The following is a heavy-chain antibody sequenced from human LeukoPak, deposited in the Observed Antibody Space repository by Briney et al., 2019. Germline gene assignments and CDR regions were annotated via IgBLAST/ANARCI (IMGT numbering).Heavy chain of an antibody. J-gene: IGHJ4*02. V-gene: IGHV3-53*01. CDR3: AGDKTSSGWYEIDY. CDR1: GFTFSSYG. Sequence: PGGSLRLSCAASGFTFSSYGMHWVRQAPGKGLESVSVISNDGVTYYADSLKGRFTISRDNSKNTVYLQMNSLRAEDTALYYCAGDKTSSGWYEIDYWGQGTLVTVSS. CDR2: ISNDGVT. D-gene: IGHD6-19*01.